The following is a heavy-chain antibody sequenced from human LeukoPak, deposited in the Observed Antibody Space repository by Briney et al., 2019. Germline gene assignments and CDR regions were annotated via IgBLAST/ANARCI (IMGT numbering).Heavy chain of an antibody. Sequence: PGRSLRLSCAASGFTFDDYAMHWVRQVPGKGLEWVSGISWNSNTIGYADSVKGRFTIFRDNAKNSLYLQMNSLRAEDTALYYCARERATLDYYYYMDVWGKGTTVTVSS. V-gene: IGHV3-9*01. J-gene: IGHJ6*03. CDR1: GFTFDDYA. D-gene: IGHD5-12*01. CDR2: ISWNSNTI. CDR3: ARERATLDYYYYMDV.